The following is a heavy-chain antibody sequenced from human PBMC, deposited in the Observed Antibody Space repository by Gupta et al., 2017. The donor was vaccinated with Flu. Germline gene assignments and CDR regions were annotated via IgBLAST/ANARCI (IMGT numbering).Heavy chain of an antibody. CDR3: AGSRXYTSLHYYYGMDV. Sequence: EEQLVESGGGLVQPGGSLRLSCAASRFTFSSYDMNWVRQAPGKGLEWVSYISSTGSTIYYADSVKGRFTISRDNAKNSLYLQMTSLRAEDTAIYXWAGSRXYTSLHYYYGMDVWGQGTTGTGSS. V-gene: IGHV3-48*03. D-gene: IGHD5-12*01. CDR1: RFTFSSYD. CDR2: ISSTGSTI. J-gene: IGHJ6*02.